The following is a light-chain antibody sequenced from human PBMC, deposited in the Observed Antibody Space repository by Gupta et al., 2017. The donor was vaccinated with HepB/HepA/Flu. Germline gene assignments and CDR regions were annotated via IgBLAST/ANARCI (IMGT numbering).Light chain of an antibody. V-gene: IGKV2-28*01. J-gene: IGKJ2*01. CDR1: QSLLHSNGYNY. Sequence: DIVMTQSPPSLPVTPGEPDSISCRSSQSLLHSNGYNYLDWYLQKAGQSPQLRIDLGSNRAFGVPDRVSGSGSGTDFTRNISRVEAEDGGIDYCMQALNTTVTFGQANKREIK. CDR3: MQALNTTVT. CDR2: LGS.